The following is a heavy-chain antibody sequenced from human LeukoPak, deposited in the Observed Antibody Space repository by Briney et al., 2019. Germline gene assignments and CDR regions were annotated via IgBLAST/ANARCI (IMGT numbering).Heavy chain of an antibody. V-gene: IGHV1-46*01. Sequence: GASVKVSCKASGYTFTRYQMHWVRQAPGQGLEWMGIINPSGGSTNYAQKFQGRVTMTRDTSTSTVYMELSSLRSEDTAVYYCAREDGYTSYDYWGQGTLVTVSS. D-gene: IGHD5-24*01. CDR1: GYTFTRYQ. J-gene: IGHJ4*02. CDR2: INPSGGST. CDR3: AREDGYTSYDY.